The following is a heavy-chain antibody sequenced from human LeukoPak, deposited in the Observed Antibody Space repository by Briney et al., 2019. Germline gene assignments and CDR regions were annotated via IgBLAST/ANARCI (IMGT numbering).Heavy chain of an antibody. D-gene: IGHD5-18*01. CDR1: GFTFSSYA. V-gene: IGHV3-23*01. J-gene: IGHJ4*02. CDR2: ISGSGGST. Sequence: GGSLRLSYAASGFTFSSYAMSWVRQAPGKGLEWVSAISGSGGSTYYADSVKGRFTISRDNAKNSLYLQMNSLRAEDTAVYYCARGDSYGTFDYWGQGTLVTVSS. CDR3: ARGDSYGTFDY.